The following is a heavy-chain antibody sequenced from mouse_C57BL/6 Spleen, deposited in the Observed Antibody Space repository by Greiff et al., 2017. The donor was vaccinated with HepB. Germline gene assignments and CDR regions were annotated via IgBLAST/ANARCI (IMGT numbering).Heavy chain of an antibody. D-gene: IGHD1-1*02. CDR1: GYTFTSYG. V-gene: IGHV1-81*01. Sequence: QVQLQQSGAELARPGASVKLSCKASGYTFTSYGISWVKQRTGQGLEWIGEIYPRSGNTYYNEKFKGKATLTADKSSSTAYMELRSLTSEDSAVYFCARSHYDSYFDVWGTGTTVTVSS. J-gene: IGHJ1*03. CDR3: ARSHYDSYFDV. CDR2: IYPRSGNT.